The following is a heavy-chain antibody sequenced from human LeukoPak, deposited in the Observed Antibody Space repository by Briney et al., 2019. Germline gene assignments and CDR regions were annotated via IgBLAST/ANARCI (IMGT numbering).Heavy chain of an antibody. CDR3: AREADFWTGYYQGFDY. V-gene: IGHV4-59*01. CDR2: ISYSGST. Sequence: AETLSLTCTVSGGSISSYYWSWIRQPAGKGLEWIGYISYSGSTNYNPSLKSRVAISVDTSKNQFSLKLSSVTAADTAVYYCAREADFWTGYYQGFDYWGQGTLVTVSS. J-gene: IGHJ4*02. CDR1: GGSISSYY. D-gene: IGHD3/OR15-3a*01.